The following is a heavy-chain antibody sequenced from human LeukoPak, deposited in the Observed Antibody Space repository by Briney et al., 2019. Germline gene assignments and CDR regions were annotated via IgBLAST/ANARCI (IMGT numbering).Heavy chain of an antibody. D-gene: IGHD1-26*01. CDR1: GFTFSSYG. CDR2: ISYDGSNK. Sequence: PGGSLRLSCAASGFTFSSYGMHWVRQAPGKGLEWVALISYDGSNKYYADSVKGRFTISRDNSKNTLYLQMNSLRAEDTAVYYCAKSRGRDYYYYYGMDVWGQGTTVTVSS. V-gene: IGHV3-30*18. CDR3: AKSRGRDYYYYYGMDV. J-gene: IGHJ6*02.